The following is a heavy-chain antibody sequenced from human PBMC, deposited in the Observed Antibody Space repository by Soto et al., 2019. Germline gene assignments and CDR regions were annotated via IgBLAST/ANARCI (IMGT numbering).Heavy chain of an antibody. D-gene: IGHD5-12*01. CDR2: IGPKSGDT. CDR3: GRGRSGEIVIFY. Sequence: ASVKVSCKASGYPFSGYYIHWVRQAPGQAPEWVGEIGPKSGDTRYAQKFQGRVTMTKDTSITTVYMELRNLSPDDTAVYFCGRGRSGEIVIFYWGQGTLVTVSS. J-gene: IGHJ4*02. CDR1: GYPFSGYY. V-gene: IGHV1-2*02.